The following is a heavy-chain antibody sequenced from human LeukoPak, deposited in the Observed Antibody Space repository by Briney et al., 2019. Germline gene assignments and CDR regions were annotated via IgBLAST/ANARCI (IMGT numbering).Heavy chain of an antibody. CDR1: GFTFSSYA. D-gene: IGHD3-10*01. Sequence: PGGSLRLSCAASGFTFSSYAMSWVRQAPGKGLEWVSAISGSGGSTYYADSVKGRFTISRDNSKNTLYLQMNSLRAEDTAVYYCAKNMVLWFGELLSIDYWGQGTLVTVSS. CDR3: AKNMVLWFGELLSIDY. CDR2: ISGSGGST. J-gene: IGHJ4*02. V-gene: IGHV3-23*01.